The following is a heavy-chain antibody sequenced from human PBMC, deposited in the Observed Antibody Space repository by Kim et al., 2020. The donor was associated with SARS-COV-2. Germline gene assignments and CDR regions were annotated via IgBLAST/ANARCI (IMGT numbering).Heavy chain of an antibody. Sequence: SGPTLVNPTQTLTLTCTFSGFSLSTSGMCVSWIRQPPGKALEWLALIDWDDDKYYSTSLKTRLTISKDTSKNQVVLTMTNMDPVDTATYYCARIRSERWFGELDYYYSYGMDVWGEGTTVTVSS. D-gene: IGHD3-10*01. V-gene: IGHV2-70*01. J-gene: IGHJ6*04. CDR3: ARIRSERWFGELDYYYSYGMDV. CDR1: GFSLSTSGMC. CDR2: IDWDDDK.